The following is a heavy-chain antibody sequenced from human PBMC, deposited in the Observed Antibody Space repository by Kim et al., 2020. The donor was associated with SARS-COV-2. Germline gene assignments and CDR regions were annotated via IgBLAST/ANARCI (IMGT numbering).Heavy chain of an antibody. D-gene: IGHD3-10*01. CDR3: TRDEYGTAISFDP. Sequence: GGSLRLSCTSSGFTFGDYAWSWFRQAPGKGLEWVGCIKNRAYGGTAEYAATVKGRFIISRDDSKSIAYLQMNSLKTEDTAVYYCTRDEYGTAISFDPWGQGALVIVSS. CDR2: IKNRAYGGTA. V-gene: IGHV3-49*03. CDR1: GFTFGDYA. J-gene: IGHJ5*02.